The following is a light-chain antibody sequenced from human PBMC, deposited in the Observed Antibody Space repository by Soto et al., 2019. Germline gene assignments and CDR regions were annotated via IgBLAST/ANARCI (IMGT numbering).Light chain of an antibody. Sequence: EIVLTQSPATLSLSPGERATLSCRASQSVSSYFAWYQQKPGQAPRLLIYDASNRATGIPARISGSGSGTDFTLTISSLEPEDFAVYYCQQRSNWPVTFGQGTRVDIK. J-gene: IGKJ1*01. CDR3: QQRSNWPVT. CDR2: DAS. V-gene: IGKV3-11*01. CDR1: QSVSSY.